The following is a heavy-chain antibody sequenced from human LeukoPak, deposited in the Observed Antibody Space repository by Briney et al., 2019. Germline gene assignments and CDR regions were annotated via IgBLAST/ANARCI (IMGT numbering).Heavy chain of an antibody. V-gene: IGHV3-74*01. CDR3: ARDAVDTANAV. Sequence: PGRSLRLSCAASGFTFTTYWMHWVRQAPGKGLVWVSHINSDGSITSYADSVKGRFTISRDNAKNTLYLQINSLRAEDTAVYYCARDAVDTANAVWGQGTTVTVSS. D-gene: IGHD5-18*01. CDR2: INSDGSIT. J-gene: IGHJ6*02. CDR1: GFTFTTYW.